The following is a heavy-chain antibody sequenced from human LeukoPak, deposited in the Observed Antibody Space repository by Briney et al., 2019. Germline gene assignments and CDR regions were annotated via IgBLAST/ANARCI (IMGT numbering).Heavy chain of an antibody. Sequence: GGSLSLSCAASGFTFSSYAMHWVRQAPGKGLEWVAVISYDGSNKYYADSVKGRFTISRDNSKNTLYLQMNSLRAEDTAVYYCARDPLGTRPGFDYWGQGTLVTVSS. CDR2: ISYDGSNK. D-gene: IGHD1-1*01. J-gene: IGHJ4*02. CDR1: GFTFSSYA. CDR3: ARDPLGTRPGFDY. V-gene: IGHV3-30*04.